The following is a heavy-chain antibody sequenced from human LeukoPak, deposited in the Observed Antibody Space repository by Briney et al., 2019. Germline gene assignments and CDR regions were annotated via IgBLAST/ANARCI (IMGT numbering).Heavy chain of an antibody. CDR2: IYYTGST. Sequence: SETLSLTCTVSGDSIRSYYWNWIRRPPGKGLEWIGYIYYTGSTSYNPSLKSRVTISLDTSKSQFSLRLTSVTVADTAVYYCASHGSSGHDPLTWGQGTLVTVSS. CDR1: GDSIRSYY. J-gene: IGHJ4*01. CDR3: ASHGSSGHDPLT. V-gene: IGHV4-59*08. D-gene: IGHD5-12*01.